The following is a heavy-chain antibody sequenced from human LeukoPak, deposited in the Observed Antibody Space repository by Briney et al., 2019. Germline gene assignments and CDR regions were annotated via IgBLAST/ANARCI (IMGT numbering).Heavy chain of an antibody. Sequence: GGSLRLSCAASGFTVSSNFMSWVRQAPGKGLEWVSAISISGSKTYYADSVKGRFTISRDNSKNTLYLQMNSLRAEDTAVYYCANEIRPNDYWGQGTQVTVS. CDR2: ISISGSKT. V-gene: IGHV3-23*01. D-gene: IGHD4-17*01. CDR1: GFTVSSNF. CDR3: ANEIRPNDY. J-gene: IGHJ4*02.